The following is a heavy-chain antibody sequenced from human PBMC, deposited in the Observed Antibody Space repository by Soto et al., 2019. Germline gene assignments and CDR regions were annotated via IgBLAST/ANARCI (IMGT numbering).Heavy chain of an antibody. CDR1: GGSISSSSYY. J-gene: IGHJ6*02. D-gene: IGHD4-17*01. Sequence: SETLSLTCTVSGGSISSSSYYWGWIRQSPEKGLEWIASISYSGSTYYNPTLKSRLIISVDTSKSQFSLKLSSVTAADTAVYYCVRVKRYGATVTTFAYYYYGMDVWGQGTTVTVSS. V-gene: IGHV4-39*01. CDR2: ISYSGST. CDR3: VRVKRYGATVTTFAYYYYGMDV.